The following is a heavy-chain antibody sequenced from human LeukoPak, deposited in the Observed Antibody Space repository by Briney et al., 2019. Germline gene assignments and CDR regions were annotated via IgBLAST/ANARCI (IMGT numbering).Heavy chain of an antibody. D-gene: IGHD6-25*01. CDR3: ARQRGYMDV. CDR2: IYTSGST. J-gene: IGHJ6*03. CDR1: GGSISSGSYY. V-gene: IGHV4-61*02. Sequence: SETLSLTCTVSGGSISSGSYYWSWIRQPAGKGLEWIGRIYTSGSTYYNPSLKSRVTISVDRSKNQFSLKLSSVTAADTAVYYCARQRGYMDVWGKGTTVTVSS.